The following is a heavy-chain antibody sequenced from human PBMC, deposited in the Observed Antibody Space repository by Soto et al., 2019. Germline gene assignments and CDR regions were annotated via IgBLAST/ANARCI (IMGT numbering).Heavy chain of an antibody. Sequence: GGSLRLSCAASGFIFNNYAMTWVRQAPGKGLEWVSTVTASGGGTFYANSVKGRFAISRDNSRNTLHLQMSSLRVEDTALYYCAKALVPALTAKFGYWGQGTLVTVSS. D-gene: IGHD5-18*01. J-gene: IGHJ4*02. CDR3: AKALVPALTAKFGY. V-gene: IGHV3-23*01. CDR2: VTASGGGT. CDR1: GFIFNNYA.